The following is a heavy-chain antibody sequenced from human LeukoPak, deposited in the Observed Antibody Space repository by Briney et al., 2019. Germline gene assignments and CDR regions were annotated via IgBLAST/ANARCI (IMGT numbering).Heavy chain of an antibody. J-gene: IGHJ6*03. D-gene: IGHD5-12*01. CDR2: INPSGGRT. CDR1: GYTFTNYH. V-gene: IGHV1-46*01. CDR3: ARVLGEGGYDSEYMDV. Sequence: GASVKVSCKASGYTFTNYHMHWVRQAPGQGLEWMGVINPSGGRTNYAQKLQGRVTMTRDMSTSTVYMELSSLRSEDTAVYYCARVLGEGGYDSEYMDVWGKGTTVTVSS.